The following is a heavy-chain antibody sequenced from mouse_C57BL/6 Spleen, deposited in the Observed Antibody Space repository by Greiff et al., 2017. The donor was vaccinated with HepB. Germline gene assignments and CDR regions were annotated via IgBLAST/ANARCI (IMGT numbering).Heavy chain of an antibody. V-gene: IGHV1-81*01. CDR2: IYPRSGNT. CDR3: AREGRY. J-gene: IGHJ2*01. D-gene: IGHD3-3*01. Sequence: QVQLKESGAELARPGASVKLSCKASGYTFTSYGISWVKQSTGQGLEWIGVIYPRSGNTYYNEKFKGKATLTADKSSSTAYMELRSLTSEDSAVYFCAREGRYWGQGTTLTVSS. CDR1: GYTFTSYG.